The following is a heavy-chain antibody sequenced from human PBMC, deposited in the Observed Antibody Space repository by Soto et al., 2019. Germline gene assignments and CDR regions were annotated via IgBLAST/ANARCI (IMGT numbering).Heavy chain of an antibody. CDR3: AKDPKGLRYLYNWFDP. CDR2: ISGSGGST. CDR1: GFTFSSYA. J-gene: IGHJ5*02. D-gene: IGHD4-17*01. V-gene: IGHV3-23*01. Sequence: SLRLSCAASGFTFSSYAMRWVRQAPGKGLEWVSAISGSGGSTYYADSVKGRFTISRDNSKNTLYLQMNSLRAEDTAVYYCAKDPKGLRYLYNWFDPWGQGTLVTVSS.